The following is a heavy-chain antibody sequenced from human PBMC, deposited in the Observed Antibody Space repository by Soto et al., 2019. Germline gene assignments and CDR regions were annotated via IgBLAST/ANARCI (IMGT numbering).Heavy chain of an antibody. CDR3: ARGYCSGGSCYYYYYGMDV. D-gene: IGHD2-15*01. CDR2: IIPIFGTA. J-gene: IGHJ6*02. V-gene: IGHV1-69*13. Sequence: SVKVSCKASGGTFSRYAISWVRQAPGQGVEWMGGIIPIFGTANYAQKFQGRVTITADESTSTAYMELSSLRSEDTAVYYCARGYCSGGSCYYYYYGMDVWGQGTTVTVS. CDR1: GGTFSRYA.